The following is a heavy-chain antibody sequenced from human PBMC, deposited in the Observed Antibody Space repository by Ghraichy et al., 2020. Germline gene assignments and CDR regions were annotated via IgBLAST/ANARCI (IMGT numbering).Heavy chain of an antibody. J-gene: IGHJ4*02. CDR3: ARLIGRRFILGNNLGASVVARDY. V-gene: IGHV1-2*02. D-gene: IGHD3-3*02. CDR2: INPNNGGT. CDR1: GYTFNDYY. Sequence: ASVKVSCKASGYTFNDYYIHWVRQAPGQGLEWVGWINPNNGGTNSARKFQGRVTLTRDTSINTAYMEVSRLTSDDTAVYYCARLIGRRFILGNNLGASVVARDYWGQGTLVTVSS.